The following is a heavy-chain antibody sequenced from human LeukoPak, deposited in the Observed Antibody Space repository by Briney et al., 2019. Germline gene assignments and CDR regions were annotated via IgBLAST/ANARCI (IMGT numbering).Heavy chain of an antibody. D-gene: IGHD3-22*01. CDR3: ARADYYDSSGEFDY. J-gene: IGHJ4*02. V-gene: IGHV1-69*10. Sequence: AAVKVSCKASGGTFTSYTISWVRQAPGQGLEWMGGIIPILGIANYAQKFQGRVTITTDKSTNTAYMELSSLRSEDTAVYYCARADYYDSSGEFDYWGQGTLVTVSS. CDR1: GGTFTSYT. CDR2: IIPILGIA.